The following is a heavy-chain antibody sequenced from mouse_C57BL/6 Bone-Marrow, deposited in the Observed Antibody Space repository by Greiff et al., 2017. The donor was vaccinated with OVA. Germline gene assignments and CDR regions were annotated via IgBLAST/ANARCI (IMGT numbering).Heavy chain of an antibody. Sequence: EVKVVESGGGLVQPGGSLKLSCAASGFTFSDYYMYWVRQTPEKRLEWVAYISNGGGSTYYPDTVKGRFTISRDNAKNTLYLQMSRLKSEDTAMYYCARPTLYYYGSWFAYWGQGTLVTVSA. CDR1: GFTFSDYY. D-gene: IGHD1-1*01. CDR2: ISNGGGST. CDR3: ARPTLYYYGSWFAY. V-gene: IGHV5-12*01. J-gene: IGHJ3*01.